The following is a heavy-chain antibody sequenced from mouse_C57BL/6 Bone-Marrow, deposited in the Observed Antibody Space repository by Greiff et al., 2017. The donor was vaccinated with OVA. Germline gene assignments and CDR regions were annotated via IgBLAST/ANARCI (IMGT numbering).Heavy chain of an antibody. CDR3: ARRALLGAMDY. D-gene: IGHD2-1*01. CDR1: GYTFTSYG. V-gene: IGHV1-81*01. CDR2: IYPRSGNT. J-gene: IGHJ4*01. Sequence: QVQLKESGAELARPGASVKLSCKASGYTFTSYGISWVKQRTGQGLEWIGEIYPRSGNTYYNEKFKGKATLTADKSSSTAYMELRSLTSEDSAVYFCARRALLGAMDYWGQGTSVTVSS.